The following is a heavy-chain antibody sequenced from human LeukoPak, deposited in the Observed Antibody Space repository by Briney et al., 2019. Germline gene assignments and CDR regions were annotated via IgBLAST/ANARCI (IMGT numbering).Heavy chain of an antibody. D-gene: IGHD3-22*01. CDR3: AKVRHDSSGYYYPPDY. CDR2: ISGSGGST. V-gene: IGHV3-23*01. J-gene: IGHJ4*02. CDR1: GFTFSSYE. Sequence: GGSLRLSRAASGFTFSSYEMNWVRQAPGKGLEWVSAISGSGGSTYYADSVKGRFTISRDNSKNTLYLQMNSLRAEDTAVYYCAKVRHDSSGYYYPPDYWGQGTLVTVSS.